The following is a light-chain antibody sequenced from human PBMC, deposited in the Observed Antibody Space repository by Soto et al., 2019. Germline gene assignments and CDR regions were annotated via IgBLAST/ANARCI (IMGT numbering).Light chain of an antibody. J-gene: IGLJ1*01. Sequence: QSVLTQPASVSGSPGQSITISCTGTSSDVGAYNYVSWYQQQSGKAPKLMIHEVSNRPSGVSNRFSGSKSGNTASPTISGLQAEDEADYYCSSYTTSRAYVFGIGTKV. CDR2: EVS. V-gene: IGLV2-14*01. CDR1: SSDVGAYNY. CDR3: SSYTTSRAYV.